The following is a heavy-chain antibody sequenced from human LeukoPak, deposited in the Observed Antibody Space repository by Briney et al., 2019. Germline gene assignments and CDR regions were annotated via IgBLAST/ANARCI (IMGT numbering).Heavy chain of an antibody. J-gene: IGHJ3*02. V-gene: IGHV1-18*01. CDR2: ISAYNGNT. CDR3: ARGAYYYDSSGPREAFDI. D-gene: IGHD3-22*01. CDR1: GYTFTSYG. Sequence: ASVKVSCKASGYTFTSYGISWVRQAPGQGLEWMGWISAYNGNTNYAQKLQGRVTMTTDTSTSTAYMELSRLRSDDTAVYYCARGAYYYDSSGPREAFDIWGQGTMVTVSS.